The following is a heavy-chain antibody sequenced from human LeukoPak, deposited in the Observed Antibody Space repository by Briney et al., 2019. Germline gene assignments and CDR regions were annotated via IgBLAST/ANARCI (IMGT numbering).Heavy chain of an antibody. Sequence: GGSLRLSCAASGFTFSSYAMSWVRQAPGKGLEWVSAISGSGGSTYYADSVKGRFTICRDNSKNTLYLQMNSLRAEDTAVYYCATTSGSGSYYYGMDVWGKGTTVTVSS. V-gene: IGHV3-23*01. D-gene: IGHD3-10*01. CDR3: ATTSGSGSYYYGMDV. CDR2: ISGSGGST. J-gene: IGHJ6*04. CDR1: GFTFSSYA.